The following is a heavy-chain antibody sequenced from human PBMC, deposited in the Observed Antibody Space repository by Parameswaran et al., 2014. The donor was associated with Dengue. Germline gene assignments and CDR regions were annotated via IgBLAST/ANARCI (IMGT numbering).Heavy chain of an antibody. CDR2: IRSKANSYAT. Sequence: VRQMPGKGLEWVGRIRSKANSYATAYAASVKGRFTISRDDSKNTAYLQMNSLKTEDTAVYYCTSGSTVVTLDWYFDLWGLAPWSPSPQ. CDR3: TSGSTVVTLDWYFDL. V-gene: IGHV3-73*01. J-gene: IGHJ2*01. D-gene: IGHD4-23*01.